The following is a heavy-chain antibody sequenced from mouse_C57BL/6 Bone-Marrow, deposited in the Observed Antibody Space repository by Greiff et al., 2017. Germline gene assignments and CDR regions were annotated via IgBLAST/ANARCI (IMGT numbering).Heavy chain of an antibody. CDR3: ARSNTVVPFAY. D-gene: IGHD1-1*01. J-gene: IGHJ3*01. CDR2: FNPSTGGT. V-gene: IGHV1-42*01. CDR1: GYSFTGYY. Sequence: VQLQQSGPELVKPGASVKISCKASGYSFTGYYMNWVKQSPEKSLEWIGEFNPSTGGTTYNQKFKAKATLTVDTSSSTAYLQLKSLTSEDSAVYDCARSNTVVPFAYWGQGTLVTVSA.